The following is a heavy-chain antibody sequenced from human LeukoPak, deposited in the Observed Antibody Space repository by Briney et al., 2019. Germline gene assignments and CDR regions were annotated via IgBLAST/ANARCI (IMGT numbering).Heavy chain of an antibody. V-gene: IGHV3-72*01. CDR3: ARDRGHYDSFDD. J-gene: IGHJ4*02. Sequence: GGSLRLSCAASGFTFSDHSMDWVRQAPGKGLEWVGRTRNKANSYTTEYAASVKGRFTISRYDSKSSLYLQMNSLKTEDTAVYYCARDRGHYDSFDDWGQGTLVTVSS. CDR2: TRNKANSYTT. CDR1: GFTFSDHS. D-gene: IGHD3-22*01.